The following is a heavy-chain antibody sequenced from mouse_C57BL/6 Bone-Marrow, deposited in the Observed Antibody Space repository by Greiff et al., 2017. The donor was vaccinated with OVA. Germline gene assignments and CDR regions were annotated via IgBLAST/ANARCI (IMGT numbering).Heavy chain of an antibody. Sequence: VQLQQSGAELVRPGTSVKLSCKASGYTFTSYWMHWVKQRPGQGLEWIGVIDPSDSYTNYNQKFKGKATLTVDTSSSTAYLQLSSLTSEDSAVYYCSRNGYYLFAYWGQGTLVTVSA. CDR3: SRNGYYLFAY. D-gene: IGHD2-3*01. J-gene: IGHJ3*01. V-gene: IGHV1-59*01. CDR2: IDPSDSYT. CDR1: GYTFTSYW.